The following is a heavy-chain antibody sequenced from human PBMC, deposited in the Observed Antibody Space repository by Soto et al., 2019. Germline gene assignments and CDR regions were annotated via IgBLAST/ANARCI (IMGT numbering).Heavy chain of an antibody. D-gene: IGHD3-3*01. CDR2: ISPLTGKA. CDR3: ARFNGVDRYGMDV. CDR1: GYTFTSYG. V-gene: IGHV1-18*01. Sequence: ASVKVSCKASGYTFTSYGISWVRQAPGQGLEWMGWISPLTGKAKYSQKSQGRVTITTDESTSTAYMELSSLRSDDTAVYYCARFNGVDRYGMDVWGQGTTVTVSS. J-gene: IGHJ6*02.